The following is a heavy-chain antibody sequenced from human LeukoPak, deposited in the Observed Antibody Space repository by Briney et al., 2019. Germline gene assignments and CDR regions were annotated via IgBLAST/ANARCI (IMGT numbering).Heavy chain of an antibody. CDR2: SSWNSGTI. Sequence: PGGSLRLSCAASGFTFSDYAMHWVRQVPGKGLEWVGGSSWNSGTIAYGDSVKGRATISRDNARNSLYLEVNSLIVEDTALYYCAKDMAVGTTPRVYAFDVWGQGSLVTVSS. CDR3: AKDMAVGTTPRVYAFDV. J-gene: IGHJ3*01. CDR1: GFTFSDYA. V-gene: IGHV3-9*01. D-gene: IGHD1/OR15-1a*01.